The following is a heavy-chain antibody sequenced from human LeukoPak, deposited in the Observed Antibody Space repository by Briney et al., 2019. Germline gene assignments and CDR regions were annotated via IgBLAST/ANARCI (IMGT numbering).Heavy chain of an antibody. V-gene: IGHV6-1*01. CDR3: AREPYTSSPWFDY. Sequence: KASQTLSLTCAISGDSVSSNSAGWNWIRQSPSRGLEWLGRTYYRSKWYNDYAVSVKSRITLKPDTSKNQFSLQLNSVTPEDTAVYYCAREPYTSSPWFDYWGQGTLVTVSS. CDR1: GDSVSSNSAG. D-gene: IGHD6-13*01. J-gene: IGHJ5*01. CDR2: TYYRSKWYN.